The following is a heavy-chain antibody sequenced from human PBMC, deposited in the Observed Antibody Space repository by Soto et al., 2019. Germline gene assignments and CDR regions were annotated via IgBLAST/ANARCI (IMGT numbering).Heavy chain of an antibody. CDR1: GFTFSSYD. J-gene: IGHJ4*02. Sequence: EVQLVESGGGLVQPGGSLRLSCSASGFTFSSYDMHWVRQGTGKGLEWVSAIGTTGDTYYAGSVKGRFTISRENAKNSLYLQMNSLRAGDTAIYLCARAIGPTLFDYWCQGTLVTVSS. D-gene: IGHD3-22*01. CDR3: ARAIGPTLFDY. V-gene: IGHV3-13*04. CDR2: IGTTGDT.